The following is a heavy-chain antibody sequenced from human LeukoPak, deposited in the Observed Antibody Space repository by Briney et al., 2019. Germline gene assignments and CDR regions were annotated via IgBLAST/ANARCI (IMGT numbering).Heavy chain of an antibody. V-gene: IGHV1-18*01. J-gene: IGHJ4*02. D-gene: IGHD3-22*01. Sequence: ASVKVSCVASGYTFTSSGISWVRQAPGQGLEWLGWISAYNGNTNYAQKFQGRVTMTTDTSTSTAYMELRSLRSDDTAVYYCARDSYYHDSSGYPDYWGQGTLVTVSS. CDR3: ARDSYYHDSSGYPDY. CDR1: GYTFTSSG. CDR2: ISAYNGNT.